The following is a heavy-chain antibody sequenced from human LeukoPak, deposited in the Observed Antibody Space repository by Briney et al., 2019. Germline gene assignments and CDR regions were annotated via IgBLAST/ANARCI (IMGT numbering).Heavy chain of an antibody. Sequence: GWSLTLSCPASRFTFDDYAMHWVRQARGNGLEWVSGISSNSGSIGYADSVKGRFTISRDNAKNSLYLQMNSLSAEDMDLYYCATSAAGRLGSYDSSGYYYVDYMDVWGKGTTVTVSS. CDR2: ISSNSGSI. J-gene: IGHJ6*03. D-gene: IGHD3-22*01. CDR3: ATSAAGRLGSYDSSGYYYVDYMDV. CDR1: RFTFDDYA. V-gene: IGHV3-9*03.